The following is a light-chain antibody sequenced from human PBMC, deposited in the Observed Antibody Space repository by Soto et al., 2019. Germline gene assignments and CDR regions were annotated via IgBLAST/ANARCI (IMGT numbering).Light chain of an antibody. V-gene: IGLV2-14*01. CDR1: SSDVGGYNY. J-gene: IGLJ1*01. CDR3: SSYTRSSTSYV. CDR2: EVS. Sequence: QSVLTQPASVSGSPGQSITISCTGTSSDVGGYNYVSWYQQHPGKAPKLMIYEVSNRPSRVSNRFSGSKSGNTPSLTISGLQAEDEADYYCSSYTRSSTSYVFGTGTKVTVL.